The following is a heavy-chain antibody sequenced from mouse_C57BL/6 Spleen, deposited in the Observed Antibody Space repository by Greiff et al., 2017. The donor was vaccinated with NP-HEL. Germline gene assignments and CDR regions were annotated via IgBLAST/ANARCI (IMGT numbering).Heavy chain of an antibody. CDR3: ARKGVNDYDAYYYAMDY. V-gene: IGHV1-39*01. Sequence: EVQLQQSGPELVKPGASVKISCKASGYSFTDYNMNWVKQSNGKSLEWIGVINPNYGTTSYNQKFKGKATLTVDQSSSTAYMQLNSLTSEDSAVYYCARKGVNDYDAYYYAMDYWGQGTSVTVSS. CDR2: INPNYGTT. D-gene: IGHD2-4*01. CDR1: GYSFTDYN. J-gene: IGHJ4*01.